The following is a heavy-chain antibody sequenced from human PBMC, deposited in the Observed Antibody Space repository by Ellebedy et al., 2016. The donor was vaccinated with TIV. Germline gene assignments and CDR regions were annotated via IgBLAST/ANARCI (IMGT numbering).Heavy chain of an antibody. Sequence: GESLKISCAASGFIFSNYPMNWVRQAPGKGLEWVSGLSGSGIATYYAGSVKGRFTISRDNSKKTLYMQMNSLRDNDTAIYYCAKMSWWGGFDYWGQGTLVTVSS. CDR3: AKMSWWGGFDY. V-gene: IGHV3-23*01. J-gene: IGHJ4*02. CDR1: GFIFSNYP. D-gene: IGHD2-15*01. CDR2: LSGSGIAT.